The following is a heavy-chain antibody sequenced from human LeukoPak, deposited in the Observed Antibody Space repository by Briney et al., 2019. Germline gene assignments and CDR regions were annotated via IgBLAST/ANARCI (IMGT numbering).Heavy chain of an antibody. CDR2: IKSKIDGGTT. V-gene: IGHV3-15*01. D-gene: IGHD1-26*01. CDR1: EFTFSNAW. CDR3: TTLEVGATNTAFDI. Sequence: GGSLRLSCAASEFTFSNAWMSWVPQAPWKGLEGVVRIKSKIDGGTTDYAAPVKGRFIISRDDSKNTLYLQMNSLKTEDTAVYYCTTLEVGATNTAFDIWGQRIMVPVSS. J-gene: IGHJ3*02.